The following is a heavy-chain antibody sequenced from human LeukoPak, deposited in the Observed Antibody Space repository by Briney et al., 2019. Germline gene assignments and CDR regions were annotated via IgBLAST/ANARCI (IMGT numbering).Heavy chain of an antibody. CDR2: IYYSGST. J-gene: IGHJ3*02. CDR1: GGSISSYY. V-gene: IGHV4-59*01. CDR3: ARDQTVDAFDI. D-gene: IGHD4-17*01. Sequence: SETLSLTCTVSGGSISSYYWSWVRQPPGKGLEWIGYIYYSGSTNYNPSLKSRVTISVDTSKNQFSLKLSSVTAADTAVYYCARDQTVDAFDIWGQGTMVTVSS.